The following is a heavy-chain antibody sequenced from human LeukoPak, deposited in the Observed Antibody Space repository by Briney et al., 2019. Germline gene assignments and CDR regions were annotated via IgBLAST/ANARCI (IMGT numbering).Heavy chain of an antibody. Sequence: PGGSLRLSCAASGFTVSSNYMSWVRQAPGKGLEWVSVIYSGGSTYYADSVKGRFTISRDNSKNTLYLQMNSLRAEDTAVYYCVRDNPRCCGVVPANIDDSWGQGTLVTVSS. CDR1: GFTVSSNY. D-gene: IGHD2-15*01. V-gene: IGHV3-53*05. CDR3: VRDNPRCCGVVPANIDDS. CDR2: IYSGGST. J-gene: IGHJ4*02.